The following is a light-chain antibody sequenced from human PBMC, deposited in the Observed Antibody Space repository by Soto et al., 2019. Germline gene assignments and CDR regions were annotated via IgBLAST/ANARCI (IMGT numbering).Light chain of an antibody. CDR1: QRITTY. CDR3: QQSYSTPYT. V-gene: IGKV1-39*01. CDR2: TAA. J-gene: IGKJ2*01. Sequence: IQMTQSPSSLSASVGDRVTITCRASQRITTYLNWYQQKPGKAPKLLISTAATLQGGVPSRFSGSGSGTDFTLTITTLQPEDFATYCCQQSYSTPYTFGQGTKLEIK.